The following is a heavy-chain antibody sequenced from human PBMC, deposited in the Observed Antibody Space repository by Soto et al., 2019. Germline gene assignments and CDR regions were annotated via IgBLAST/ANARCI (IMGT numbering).Heavy chain of an antibody. CDR2: ISSSSSTI. D-gene: IGHD1-26*01. CDR1: GFTFSNYV. Sequence: GGSLRLSCDTSGFTFSNYVMTWVRQAPGRGLEWVSYISSSSSTIYYADSVKGRFTISRDNSKNSLYLQMNSLRAEDTAVYYCAKLWDDEDTTAFYIWGQGTMLTVSS. CDR3: AKLWDDEDTTAFYI. V-gene: IGHV3-48*01. J-gene: IGHJ3*02.